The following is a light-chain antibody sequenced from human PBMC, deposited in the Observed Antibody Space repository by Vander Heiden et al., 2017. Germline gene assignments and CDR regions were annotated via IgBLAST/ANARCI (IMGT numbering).Light chain of an antibody. Sequence: SSELTQDPAVSVALGQTVRITCQGDSLRNYYASWVQQKPGQPPILVMYGRNNRPSGTPDRFSGSSSGNTASLTITGAQAEDEAHYYCTSRGSRDSSGNHPVVFGGGTKLTVL. J-gene: IGLJ3*02. CDR2: GRN. CDR1: SLRNYY. V-gene: IGLV3-19*01. CDR3: TSRGSRDSSGNHPVV.